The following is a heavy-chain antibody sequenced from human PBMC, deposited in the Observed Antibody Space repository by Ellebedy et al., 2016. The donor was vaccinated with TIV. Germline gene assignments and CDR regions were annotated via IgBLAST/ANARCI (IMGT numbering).Heavy chain of an antibody. CDR1: GFTLSTHW. J-gene: IGHJ4*02. Sequence: GESLKISCAASGFTLSTHWMSWVRQASGKGLEWVASIKQDGSVQYYVDSVRGRFTISRDNSKTSTYLQMNSLRGEDTAVYYCARWAYVNSWYHLDYWGQGTLVTVSS. CDR3: ARWAYVNSWYHLDY. CDR2: IKQDGSVQ. V-gene: IGHV3-7*01. D-gene: IGHD1-14*01.